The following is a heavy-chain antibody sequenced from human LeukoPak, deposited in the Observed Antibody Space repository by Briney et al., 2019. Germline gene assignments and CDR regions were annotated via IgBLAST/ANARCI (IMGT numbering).Heavy chain of an antibody. V-gene: IGHV4-30-4*01. CDR2: IYYSGST. D-gene: IGHD3-22*01. CDR1: GGSISSGDYY. CDR3: ARAPTYYYGSSGPTPFDY. J-gene: IGHJ4*02. Sequence: SETLSLTCTVSGGSISSGDYYWSWIRQPPGKGLEWIGYIYYSGSTYYNPSLKSRVTISVDTSKNQFSLKLSSVTAADTAVYYCARAPTYYYGSSGPTPFDYWGQGTLVTVSS.